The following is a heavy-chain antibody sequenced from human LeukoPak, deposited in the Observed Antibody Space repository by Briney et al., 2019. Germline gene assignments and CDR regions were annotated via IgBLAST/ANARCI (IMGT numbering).Heavy chain of an antibody. Sequence: GGSLRLSCAASGFTFSSYATHWVRQAPGKGLEWVAVISYDGSNKYYADSVKGRFTISRDNSKNTLYLQMNSLRAEDTAVYYCARGGLYSAGSKYYYYYYGMDVWGKGTTVTVSS. J-gene: IGHJ6*04. CDR2: ISYDGSNK. CDR1: GFTFSSYA. D-gene: IGHD2-8*01. V-gene: IGHV3-30*04. CDR3: ARGGLYSAGSKYYYYYYGMDV.